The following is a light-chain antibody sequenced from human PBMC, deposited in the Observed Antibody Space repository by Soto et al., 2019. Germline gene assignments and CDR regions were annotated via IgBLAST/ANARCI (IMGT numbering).Light chain of an antibody. Sequence: DIQMTQSPSSLSASVGDRVTITCRASQSITHYLNWYQQKPGKAPKLLIYDASSLQSGVPSRFSGSGSGTAFTLTISSLQPEDFATYYCQQSYSTPLTFGGGTKVEIK. CDR3: QQSYSTPLT. CDR1: QSITHY. J-gene: IGKJ4*01. V-gene: IGKV1-39*01. CDR2: DAS.